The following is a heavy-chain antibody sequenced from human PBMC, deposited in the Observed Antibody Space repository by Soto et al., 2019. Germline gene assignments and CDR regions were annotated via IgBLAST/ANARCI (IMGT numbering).Heavy chain of an antibody. V-gene: IGHV4-59*01. J-gene: IGHJ4*02. Sequence: QVQLQESGPGLVKPSETLSLTCSVSGGSISSYYWSWIRQPPGKGLEWIGYIYYSGTTNYNPSLKSRVTISVDPSKIEFSLKVNSVTAADTAVYYCARGYDFWSGYWDYWGQGTLVTVSS. D-gene: IGHD3-3*01. CDR3: ARGYDFWSGYWDY. CDR1: GGSISSYY. CDR2: IYYSGTT.